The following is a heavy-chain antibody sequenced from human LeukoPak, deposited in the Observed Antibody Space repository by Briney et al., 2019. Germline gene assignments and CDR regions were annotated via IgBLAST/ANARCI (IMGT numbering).Heavy chain of an antibody. CDR1: GYTFTGYY. CDR2: INPNSGGT. V-gene: IGHV1-2*04. D-gene: IGHD2-2*01. J-gene: IGHJ5*02. CDR3: ARGPGYCSSTSCYWWFDP. Sequence: ASVKVSCKASGYTFTGYYMHWVRQAPGQGPEWMGWINPNSGGTNYAQKFQGWVTMTRDTSISTAYMELSRLRSDDTAVYYCARGPGYCSSTSCYWWFDPWGQGTLVTVSS.